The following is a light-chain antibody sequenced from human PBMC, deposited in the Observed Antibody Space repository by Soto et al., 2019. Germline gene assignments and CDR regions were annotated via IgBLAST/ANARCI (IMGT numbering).Light chain of an antibody. CDR1: QSLLHSDGKTY. CDR2: AAS. Sequence: DIVMTQSPLSLPVTLGQPASISCKSSQSLLHSDGKTYLYWCLQKPGQSPQLLIYAASSLQSGVPSRFSGSGSGTDFTLTISSLQPEDFATYYCQQANSFPITFGQGTRLEIK. CDR3: QQANSFPIT. V-gene: IGKV2-29*01. J-gene: IGKJ5*01.